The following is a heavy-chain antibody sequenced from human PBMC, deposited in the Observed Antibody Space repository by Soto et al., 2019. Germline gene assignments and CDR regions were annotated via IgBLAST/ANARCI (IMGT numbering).Heavy chain of an antibody. CDR2: FDPEDGET. CDR3: ATVRGWEGHRAPFDY. D-gene: IGHD1-26*01. V-gene: IGHV1-24*01. CDR1: GYTLTELS. Sequence: GASVKVSCKVSGYTLTELSMHWVRQAPGKGLEWMGGFDPEDGETIYAQKFQGRVTMTEDTSTDTAYMELSSLRSEDTAVYYCATVRGWEGHRAPFDYWGQGTLVTVSS. J-gene: IGHJ4*02.